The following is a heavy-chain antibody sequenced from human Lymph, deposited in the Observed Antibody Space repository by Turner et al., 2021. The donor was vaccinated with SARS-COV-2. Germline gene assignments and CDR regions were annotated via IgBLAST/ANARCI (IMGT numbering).Heavy chain of an antibody. J-gene: IGHJ6*02. CDR1: GFTFSSYA. CDR2: ISYDGLKK. V-gene: IGHV3-30-3*01. CDR3: ARDFEQLAQFDYYGMDV. Sequence: QLRLVESGGGLVQRVRSLRLSCAASGFTFSSYAMYWVCQAPAKGREWVAVISYDGLKKYYADSVKGRLTISRDNSKNTRYLQINSLRAEETAVYYCARDFEQLAQFDYYGMDVWGQGTTVTVSS. D-gene: IGHD6-6*01.